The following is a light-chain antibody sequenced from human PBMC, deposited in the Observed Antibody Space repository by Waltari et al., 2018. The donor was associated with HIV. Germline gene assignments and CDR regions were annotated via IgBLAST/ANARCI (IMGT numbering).Light chain of an antibody. CDR1: GPNIGAGYD. Sequence: QPVLTQPPSVSGAPGLGVTVPCTGSGPNIGAGYDVHWYQQLPGTAPKLLIYGNINRPSGVPDRFSASKSGTSASLAITGLQPEDEADYYCQSYDSSLSAWVFGGGTKLTVL. J-gene: IGLJ3*02. CDR2: GNI. CDR3: QSYDSSLSAWV. V-gene: IGLV1-40*01.